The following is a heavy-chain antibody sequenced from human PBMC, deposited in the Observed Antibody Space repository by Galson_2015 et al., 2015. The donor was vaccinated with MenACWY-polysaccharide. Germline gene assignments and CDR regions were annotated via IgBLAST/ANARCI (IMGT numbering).Heavy chain of an antibody. D-gene: IGHD2-15*01. J-gene: IGHJ5*02. CDR2: ISGSGGST. V-gene: IGHV3-23*01. Sequence: SLRLSCAASGFTFSSYAMSWVRQAPGKGLEWVSAISGSGGSTYYADSVKGRFTISRDNSKNTLYLQMNSLRAEDTAVYYCAKKGYCSGGSCYDLWVAWFDPWGQGTLVTVSS. CDR3: AKKGYCSGGSCYDLWVAWFDP. CDR1: GFTFSSYA.